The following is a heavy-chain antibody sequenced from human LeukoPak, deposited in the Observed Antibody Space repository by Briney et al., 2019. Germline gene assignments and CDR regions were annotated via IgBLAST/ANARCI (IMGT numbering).Heavy chain of an antibody. J-gene: IGHJ4*02. V-gene: IGHV3-21*01. CDR1: GFTFSAYA. CDR2: ITSSTSYI. CDR3: EREGGTGPIDY. Sequence: GGSLRLSCSASGFTFSAYAMYWVRQAPGKGLEWVSSITSSTSYISDAESVKGRFTISRDNAKHTLYLQMNSLRAEDTAVYYCEREGGTGPIDYWGQGTLVTVSS. D-gene: IGHD1-1*01.